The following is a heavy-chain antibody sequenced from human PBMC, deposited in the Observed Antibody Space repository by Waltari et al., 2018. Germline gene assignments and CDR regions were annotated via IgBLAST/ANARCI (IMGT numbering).Heavy chain of an antibody. Sequence: QVQLVESGGGVVQPGRSLRLSCAASGFTFSTYGMHWVRQAPGKGLEWVAVISDDGSNKYYADSVKGRFTISRDNSKNTLYLQMNSLRAEDTAVYYCAKDRQLWFNFPGWAFDIWGQGTMVTVSS. V-gene: IGHV3-30*18. J-gene: IGHJ3*02. CDR2: ISDDGSNK. CDR3: AKDRQLWFNFPGWAFDI. CDR1: GFTFSTYG. D-gene: IGHD5-18*01.